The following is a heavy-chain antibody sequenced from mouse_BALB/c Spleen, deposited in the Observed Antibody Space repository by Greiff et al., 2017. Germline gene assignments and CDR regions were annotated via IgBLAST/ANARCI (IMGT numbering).Heavy chain of an antibody. J-gene: IGHJ3*01. CDR2: IHYSGST. V-gene: IGHV3-1*02. CDR3: SRYYCGSSPAWFAY. D-gene: IGHD1-1*01. CDR1: GYSITSGYS. Sequence: DVKLQESGPDLVKPSQSLSLTCTVTGYSITSGYSWHWIRQFPENLLEWMGYIHYSGSTNYNPSLKSRISITRDTSKNQFFLQLNSVTTEDTATYDCSRYYCGSSPAWFAYWGQGTLVTVSA.